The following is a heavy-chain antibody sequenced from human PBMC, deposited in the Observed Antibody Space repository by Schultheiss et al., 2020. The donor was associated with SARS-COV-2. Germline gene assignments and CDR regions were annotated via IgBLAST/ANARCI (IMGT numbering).Heavy chain of an antibody. J-gene: IGHJ4*02. CDR1: GGSFSGYY. D-gene: IGHD3-3*01. Sequence: SQTLSLTCAVYGGSFSGYYWSWIRQPPGKGLEWIGYIYYSGSTNYNPSLKSRVTISVDTSKNQFSLKLSSVTASDTAVYYCARVSSYYDFWSGYYQYYFDYWGQGTLVTVSS. V-gene: IGHV4-34*01. CDR3: ARVSSYYDFWSGYYQYYFDY. CDR2: IYYSGST.